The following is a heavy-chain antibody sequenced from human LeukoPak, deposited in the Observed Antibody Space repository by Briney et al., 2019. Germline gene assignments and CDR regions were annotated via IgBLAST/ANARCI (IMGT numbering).Heavy chain of an antibody. CDR3: ARDVSGISSATDTFDM. Sequence: GASVKVSCKASGYTFTAYYMHWVRQAPGQGLEWVGRINPNSGDTNYAQKFQGRVSMTRDTSISTVYMELTGLRSDDTAVYYCARDVSGISSATDTFDMWGQGTVVTVSS. CDR1: GYTFTAYY. CDR2: INPNSGDT. V-gene: IGHV1-2*06. D-gene: IGHD1-14*01. J-gene: IGHJ3*02.